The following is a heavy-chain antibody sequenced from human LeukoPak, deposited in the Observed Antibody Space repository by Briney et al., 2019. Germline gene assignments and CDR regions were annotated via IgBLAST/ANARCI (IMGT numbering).Heavy chain of an antibody. J-gene: IGHJ4*02. CDR3: TRDVSYGSGTFADY. Sequence: GGSLRLSCAASGFTFSSYGMHWVRQAPGKGLEWVAFMRYDGSNRNYADSVKGRFTISRDNSKNTLYLQMNSLRAEDTAVYYCTRDVSYGSGTFADYWGQGTLVTVSS. CDR2: MRYDGSNR. V-gene: IGHV3-30*02. CDR1: GFTFSSYG. D-gene: IGHD3-10*01.